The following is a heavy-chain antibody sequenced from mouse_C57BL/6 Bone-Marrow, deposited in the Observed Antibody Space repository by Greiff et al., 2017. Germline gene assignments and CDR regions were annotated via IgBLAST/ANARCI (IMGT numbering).Heavy chain of an antibody. Sequence: QVTLKVSGPGILQPSQTLSLTCSFSGFSLSTFGMGVGWIRKPSGKGLEWLAHIWWDDAKYYPPALKSRLTISKDTSKNQVFLKIANVDTADTATYYCAPIYYYYGLFDYWGQGTTLTVSS. CDR2: IWWDDAK. J-gene: IGHJ2*01. CDR1: GFSLSTFGMG. D-gene: IGHD2-4*01. CDR3: APIYYYYGLFDY. V-gene: IGHV8-8*01.